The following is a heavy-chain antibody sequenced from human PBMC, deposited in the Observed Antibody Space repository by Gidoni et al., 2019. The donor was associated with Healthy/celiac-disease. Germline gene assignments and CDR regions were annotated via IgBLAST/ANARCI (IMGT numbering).Heavy chain of an antibody. D-gene: IGHD6-6*01. CDR2: ISYDGSNK. J-gene: IGHJ4*02. Sequence: QVQLLESGGGVVQPGRSLRLSCAASGFPFSSYAMHWVRQAPGKGLEWVAVISYDGSNKYYADSVKGRFTISRDNSKNTLYLQMNSLRAEDTAVYYCARDRLGSSSSLFDYWGQGTLVTVSS. V-gene: IGHV3-30*04. CDR3: ARDRLGSSSSLFDY. CDR1: GFPFSSYA.